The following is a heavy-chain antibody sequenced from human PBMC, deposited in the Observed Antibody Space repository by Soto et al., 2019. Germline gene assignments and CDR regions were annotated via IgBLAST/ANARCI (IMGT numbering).Heavy chain of an antibody. D-gene: IGHD6-19*01. CDR2: ISSSSSYI. J-gene: IGHJ4*02. V-gene: IGHV3-21*01. CDR3: ARDGEQWLNFDY. Sequence: GGSLRLSCAASGFTFSSYSMNWVRQAPGKGLEWVSSISSSSSYIYYADSVKGRFTISRDNAKNSLYLQMNSLRAEDTAVYYCARDGEQWLNFDYWGQGTLVTVSS. CDR1: GFTFSSYS.